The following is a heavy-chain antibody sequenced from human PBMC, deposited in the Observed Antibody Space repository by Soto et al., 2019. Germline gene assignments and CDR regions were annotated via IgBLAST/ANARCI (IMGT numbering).Heavy chain of an antibody. CDR3: AKERYCSSTSCYTGRDAFDI. D-gene: IGHD2-2*02. V-gene: IGHV3-23*01. CDR2: VSGSGGST. J-gene: IGHJ3*02. Sequence: EVQLLESGGGLVQPGGSLRLSCAASGFTFSSYAMSWVRQAPGKGLEWVSAVSGSGGSTYYADSVKGRFTIYRDNSKNKLYLQMNSLRAEDTAVYYCAKERYCSSTSCYTGRDAFDIWGQGTMVTVSS. CDR1: GFTFSSYA.